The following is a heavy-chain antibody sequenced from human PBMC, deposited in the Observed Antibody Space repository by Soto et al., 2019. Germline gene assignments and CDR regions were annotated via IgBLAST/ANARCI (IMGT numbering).Heavy chain of an antibody. V-gene: IGHV4-39*01. D-gene: IGHD3-16*01. CDR3: ARPAYTSSWYNWFDS. J-gene: IGHJ5*01. CDR2: MYYTGST. Sequence: SETLSLTCSVSGGSIRSSSHYWAWIRQPPGKGLEWVAYMYYTGSTYYNPSLKSRVTISVDTSKNQFSLKLSSVTAADTAVYFCARPAYTSSWYNWFDSWGQGALVTVSS. CDR1: GGSIRSSSHY.